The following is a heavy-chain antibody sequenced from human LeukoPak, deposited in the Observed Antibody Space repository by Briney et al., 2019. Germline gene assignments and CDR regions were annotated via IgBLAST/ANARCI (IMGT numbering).Heavy chain of an antibody. V-gene: IGHV4-61*02. J-gene: IGHJ6*03. Sequence: PSETLSLTCTVSGGSISSGSYHWSWIRQPAGKGLEWIGRIYTSGSTNYNPSLKSRVTISVDTSKNQFSLKLSSVTAADTAVYYCARATSSDYYYYYMDVWGKGTTVTVSS. CDR1: GGSISSGSYH. D-gene: IGHD4-11*01. CDR2: IYTSGST. CDR3: ARATSSDYYYYYMDV.